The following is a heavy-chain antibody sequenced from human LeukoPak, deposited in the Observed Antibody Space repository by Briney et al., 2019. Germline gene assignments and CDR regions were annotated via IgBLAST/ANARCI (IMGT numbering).Heavy chain of an antibody. J-gene: IGHJ4*02. CDR3: AKEYDFWSGSYFADY. CDR1: GFTFSSYG. Sequence: GGSLRLSCAASGFTFSSYGMHWVRQAPGKGLEGLAFIRYDGSNKYYADSVKGRFTISRDNSKNTLYLQMNSLRAEDTAVYYCAKEYDFWSGSYFADYWGQGTLVTVSS. V-gene: IGHV3-30*02. CDR2: IRYDGSNK. D-gene: IGHD3-3*01.